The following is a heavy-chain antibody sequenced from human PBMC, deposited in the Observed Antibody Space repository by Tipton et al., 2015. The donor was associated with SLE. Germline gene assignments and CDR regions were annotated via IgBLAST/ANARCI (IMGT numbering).Heavy chain of an antibody. CDR3: ARSRFYYYAMDV. CDR1: GFTVSSYW. Sequence: SLRLSCAASGFTVSSYWMHWVRQAPGKGLEWVSSISSSSSYIYYADSVKGRFTISRDNAKNSLYLEMNSLRAEDTAVYYCARSRFYYYAMDVWGQGTTVTVSS. V-gene: IGHV3-21*04. J-gene: IGHJ6*02. CDR2: ISSSSSYI. D-gene: IGHD2-2*01.